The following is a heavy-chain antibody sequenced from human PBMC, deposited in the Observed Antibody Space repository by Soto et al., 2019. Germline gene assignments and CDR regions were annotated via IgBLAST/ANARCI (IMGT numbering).Heavy chain of an antibody. V-gene: IGHV4-59*01. D-gene: IGHD2-15*01. J-gene: IGHJ5*02. CDR1: GASITTYY. CDR2: ISYSGST. Sequence: TLSLTCTVSGASITTYYWSWIRQPPGKGLEWIGYISYSGSTDYNPSLKSRVTISFDASKNQISLQVRSATAADAAVYYCARDLKDYCSGGKCKWSDLWGRGTLVIVSS. CDR3: ARDLKDYCSGGKCKWSDL.